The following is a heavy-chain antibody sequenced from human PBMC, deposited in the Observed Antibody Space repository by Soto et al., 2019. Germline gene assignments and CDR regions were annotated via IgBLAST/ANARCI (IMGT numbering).Heavy chain of an antibody. CDR2: IGTAGDT. D-gene: IGHD3-22*01. CDR1: GFTFRSYD. Sequence: GGSLRLSCAASGFTFRSYDIHWVRQATGKGLEWVSAIGTAGDTYYPGSVKGRFTISRENAKNSLYLQMNSLRAGDTAVYYCARGGVGYYDSSGYRNWFDPWGQGTLVTVSS. CDR3: ARGGVGYYDSSGYRNWFDP. V-gene: IGHV3-13*01. J-gene: IGHJ5*02.